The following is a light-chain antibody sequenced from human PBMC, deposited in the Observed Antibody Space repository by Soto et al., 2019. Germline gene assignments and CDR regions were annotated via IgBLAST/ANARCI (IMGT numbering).Light chain of an antibody. CDR3: QQRSDWPLT. J-gene: IGKJ5*01. CDR1: HSVSRTY. CDR2: GTS. Sequence: VLTQSPGTLSLSPGARATLSCRARHSVSRTYLAWYQQKPGQAPRLLIYGTSDRATGTPDRFSGSGSGTDLTLTISRLEPEDFEVYYCQQRSDWPLTFGQGTRLEIK. V-gene: IGKV3D-20*02.